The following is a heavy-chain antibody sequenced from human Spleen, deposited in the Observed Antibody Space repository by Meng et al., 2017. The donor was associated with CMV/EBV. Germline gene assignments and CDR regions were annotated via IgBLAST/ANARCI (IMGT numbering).Heavy chain of an antibody. J-gene: IGHJ4*02. V-gene: IGHV4-34*01. Sequence: GAISGGSFSNYYWSWLRQPPGKELEWIGDINHSGSTNYIPSLKSRVSISLDTSKNQFSLRLTSVTAADTAVYYCARPSFNWGPLFYWGPGVLVTVSS. CDR2: INHSGST. CDR1: GGSFSNYY. D-gene: IGHD7-27*01. CDR3: ARPSFNWGPLFY.